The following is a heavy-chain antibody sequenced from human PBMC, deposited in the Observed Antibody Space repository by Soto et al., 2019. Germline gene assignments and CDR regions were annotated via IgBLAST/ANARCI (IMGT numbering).Heavy chain of an antibody. J-gene: IGHJ6*02. CDR2: INPGDSGT. CDR1: GYIFTNYL. CDR3: ARLYNGVCYA. Sequence: GESLKISFKGSGYIFTNYLICWVRQMPVKGLEWMGIINPGDSGTRYSQSFQGQVTVSVDKSISTAFLQLSSLKASETAIYYCARLYNGVCYAWGQGITVTVSS. D-gene: IGHD2-8*01. V-gene: IGHV5-51*01.